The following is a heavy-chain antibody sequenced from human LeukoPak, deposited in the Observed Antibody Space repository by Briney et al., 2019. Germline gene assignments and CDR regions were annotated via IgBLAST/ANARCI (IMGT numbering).Heavy chain of an antibody. D-gene: IGHD3-22*01. CDR2: IYYSGST. CDR1: GGSISSYY. Sequence: SETLSLTCTVSGGSISSYYWSWIRQPPGKGLEWIGYIYYSGSTNYNPSLKSRVTISVDTSKNQFSLKLSSVTAADTAVYYCARALPYYDSSGYYLGALDYWGQGTLVTVSS. V-gene: IGHV4-59*01. CDR3: ARALPYYDSSGYYLGALDY. J-gene: IGHJ4*02.